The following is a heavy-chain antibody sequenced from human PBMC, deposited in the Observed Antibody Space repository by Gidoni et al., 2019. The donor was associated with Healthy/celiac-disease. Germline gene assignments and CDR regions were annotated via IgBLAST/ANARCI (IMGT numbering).Heavy chain of an antibody. CDR3: ARGVQQLSYCDY. D-gene: IGHD6-13*01. V-gene: IGHV4-34*01. CDR1: GGSFSGYY. Sequence: QVQLQQWGAGLLKPSATLSLTCAVSGGSFSGYYWSWIRQPPGKGLEWIGEINHRGSTNYNPSLKSRVSISVDTSKNQFSLKLSSVTAADTAVYYCARGVQQLSYCDYWGQGTLVTVSS. CDR2: INHRGST. J-gene: IGHJ4*02.